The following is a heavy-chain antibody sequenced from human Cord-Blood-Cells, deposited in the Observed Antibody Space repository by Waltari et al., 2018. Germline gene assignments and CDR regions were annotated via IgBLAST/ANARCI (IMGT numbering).Heavy chain of an antibody. J-gene: IGHJ5*02. CDR1: GGSISSSSYY. D-gene: IGHD4-17*01. Sequence: QLQLQESGPGLVKPSETLSLTCTVSGGSISSSSYYWGWIRQPPGKGREWIGSIYYSWTTYHNPSLNSRVTISVDTSKNQFSLKLSSVTAADTAVYYCARRDDGDYWFDPWGQGTLVTVSS. CDR3: ARRDDGDYWFDP. V-gene: IGHV4-39*01. CDR2: IYYSWTT.